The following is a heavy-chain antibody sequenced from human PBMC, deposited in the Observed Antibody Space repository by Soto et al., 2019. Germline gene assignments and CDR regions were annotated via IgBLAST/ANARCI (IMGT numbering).Heavy chain of an antibody. V-gene: IGHV2-70*04. CDR1: GFSLSNNGMR. CDR3: ARTLSGTTFDY. J-gene: IGHJ4*02. Sequence: GPTLVNPTQTLTLTCTFSGFSLSNNGMRVSWIRQPPGKALEWLARIDWDDDKFYSTSLKTRLTISKDTSKSQVVLTMTNMDPVDTATYYCARTLSGTTFDYWGQGTLVTVSS. D-gene: IGHD1-26*01. CDR2: IDWDDDK.